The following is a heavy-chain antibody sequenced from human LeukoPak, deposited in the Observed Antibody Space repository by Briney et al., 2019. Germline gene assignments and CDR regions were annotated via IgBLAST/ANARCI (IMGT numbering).Heavy chain of an antibody. CDR2: THSSGGT. J-gene: IGHJ5*02. V-gene: IGHV3-53*01. Sequence: GGSLRLSCAASGFTGSHNYMSWVRQALGKGLEWVSATHSSGGTYYADSVKGRFTISRDTSKNTLYLQINSLSVEDTAVYYCIVFGDSNHWGQGTLVTVSS. D-gene: IGHD4-17*01. CDR1: GFTGSHNY. CDR3: IVFGDSNH.